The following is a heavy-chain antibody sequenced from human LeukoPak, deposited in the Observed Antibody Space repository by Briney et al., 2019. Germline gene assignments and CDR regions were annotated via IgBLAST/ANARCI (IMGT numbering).Heavy chain of an antibody. Sequence: PSETLSLTCTVSGGSISSYYWGWIRQPPGKGLEWIGIIYQSGSTHYNPSLMSRVTISVDTSKNHFSLKLSSVTAADTAVYYCARRIGGYAFDIWGQGTMVTVSS. CDR1: GGSISSYY. CDR3: ARRIGGYAFDI. J-gene: IGHJ3*02. D-gene: IGHD2/OR15-2a*01. V-gene: IGHV4-59*08. CDR2: IYQSGST.